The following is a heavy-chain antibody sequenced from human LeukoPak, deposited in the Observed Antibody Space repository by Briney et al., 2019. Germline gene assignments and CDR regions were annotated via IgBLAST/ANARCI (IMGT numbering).Heavy chain of an antibody. D-gene: IGHD6-13*01. Sequence: SGGSLRLSCAVSGFTFNDFAMHWVRQAPGKGLEWISVISWDGVGSYYADSVKGRFTISRDNSKNSLYLQMNSLRVEDTALYYCVKGGAADLFDFWGQGTLVTVSS. J-gene: IGHJ4*02. CDR3: VKGGAADLFDF. CDR1: GFTFNDFA. V-gene: IGHV3-43D*03. CDR2: ISWDGVGS.